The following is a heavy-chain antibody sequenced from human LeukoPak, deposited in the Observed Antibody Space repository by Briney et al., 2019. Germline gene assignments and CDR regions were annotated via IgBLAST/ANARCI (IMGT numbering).Heavy chain of an antibody. V-gene: IGHV4-34*01. J-gene: IGHJ5*02. Sequence: PSETLSLTCAVYGGSFSGYYWSWIRQPPGKGLEWIGEINHSGSTNYNPSLKSRVTISVDTSKNQFSLKLSSVTAADTAVYYCARGVVVVAATQNWFDPWGQGTLVTVSS. CDR1: GGSFSGYY. CDR3: ARGVVVVAATQNWFDP. CDR2: INHSGST. D-gene: IGHD2-15*01.